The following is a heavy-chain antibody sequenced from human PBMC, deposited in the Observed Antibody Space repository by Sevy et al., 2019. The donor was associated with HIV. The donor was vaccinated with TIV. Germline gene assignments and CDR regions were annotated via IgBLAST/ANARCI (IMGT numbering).Heavy chain of an antibody. J-gene: IGHJ4*02. V-gene: IGHV4-59*01. Sequence: SETLSLTCTVSGGSISSYYWSWIRQPPGKGLEWIGYIYYSGSTNYNPSLKSRVTISVDTSKNQFSLKLSSVTAADTAVYSCARGGYDFWSGYSLFDYWGQGTLVTVSS. CDR2: IYYSGST. CDR1: GGSISSYY. D-gene: IGHD3-3*01. CDR3: ARGGYDFWSGYSLFDY.